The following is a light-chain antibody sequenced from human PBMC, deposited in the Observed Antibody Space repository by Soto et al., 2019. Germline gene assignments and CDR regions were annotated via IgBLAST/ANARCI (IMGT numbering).Light chain of an antibody. V-gene: IGKV3-11*01. Sequence: EIVLTQSPATLSLSPGVRATLSCRASQSVSSYLAWYQQKPGQAPRLLIYDASNRATGIPARFSGSGSGTDFTFTISSLEPEDFAVYYCQQRSNWPQLTFGGGTKVEIK. CDR1: QSVSSY. J-gene: IGKJ4*01. CDR3: QQRSNWPQLT. CDR2: DAS.